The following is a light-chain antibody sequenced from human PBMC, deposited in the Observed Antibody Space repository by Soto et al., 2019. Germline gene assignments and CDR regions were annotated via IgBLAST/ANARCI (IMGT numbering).Light chain of an antibody. V-gene: IGLV2-14*01. CDR1: SSDVGGYNY. J-gene: IGLJ1*01. CDR3: SSYTSSTPYV. CDR2: EVS. Sequence: QSALTQPASVSGSPGQSITISCTGTSSDVGGYNYVSWYQQHPGKAPKLMIYEVSNRPSGVSNRFSGSKSGNTASLPISGLQAEDEADYYCSSYTSSTPYVFGNATKVTVL.